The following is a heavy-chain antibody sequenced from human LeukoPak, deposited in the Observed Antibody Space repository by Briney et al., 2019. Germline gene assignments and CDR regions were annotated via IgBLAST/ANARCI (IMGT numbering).Heavy chain of an antibody. Sequence: PSETLSLTCAVSGGSISSNSYYWSWIRQPPGKGLEWIGYIYYSGSTNYNPSLKSRVTISVDSSKTQFSLKLTSVTAADTAVYYCARVYYHYFYMDVWGKGTTVTISS. CDR1: GGSISSNSYY. J-gene: IGHJ6*03. V-gene: IGHV4-61*01. CDR3: ARVYYHYFYMDV. CDR2: IYYSGST.